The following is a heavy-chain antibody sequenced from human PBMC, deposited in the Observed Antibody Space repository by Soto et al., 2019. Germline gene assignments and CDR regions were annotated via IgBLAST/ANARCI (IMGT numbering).Heavy chain of an antibody. V-gene: IGHV3-9*01. J-gene: IGHJ4*01. Sequence: LSLSCTASGFTFDDYAMHWVRQGPGRGLEWVSGITWNSGKIAYADSVKGRFTIARDDDNNSLYLQMNSLRPEDTALYYCVKDSYADFHRVLSTAEYFFDYWGHGTLVTVSS. D-gene: IGHD2-15*01. CDR1: GFTFDDYA. CDR2: ITWNSGKI. CDR3: VKDSYADFHRVLSTAEYFFDY.